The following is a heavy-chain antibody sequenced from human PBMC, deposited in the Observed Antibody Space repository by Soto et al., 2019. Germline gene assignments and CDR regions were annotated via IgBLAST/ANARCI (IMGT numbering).Heavy chain of an antibody. Sequence: SETLSLTCTVSGGSISSYYWSWIRQPPGKGLEWIGYIYYSGSTNYNPSLKSRVTISVDTSKNQYSLKLSSVTAADTAVYYCARRIAYYYYYYMDVWGKGTKVTVSS. CDR1: GGSISSYY. CDR3: ARRIAYYYYYYMDV. D-gene: IGHD2-15*01. J-gene: IGHJ6*03. CDR2: IYYSGST. V-gene: IGHV4-59*08.